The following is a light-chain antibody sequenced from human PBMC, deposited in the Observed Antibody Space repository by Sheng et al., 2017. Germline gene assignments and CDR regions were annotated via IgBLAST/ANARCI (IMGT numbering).Light chain of an antibody. J-gene: IGLJ1*01. Sequence: QIVVTQEPSLTVSPGGTVTLTCASSAGAVTSGYYPNWFQQRPGQAPRSLIYSTNIKCSWTPARFSGSLLGGKAALTLSGVQPEDEADYYCLLYYGGTQGVFGSGTKVTVL. CDR1: AGAVTSGYY. V-gene: IGLV7-43*01. CDR2: STN. CDR3: LLYYGGTQGV.